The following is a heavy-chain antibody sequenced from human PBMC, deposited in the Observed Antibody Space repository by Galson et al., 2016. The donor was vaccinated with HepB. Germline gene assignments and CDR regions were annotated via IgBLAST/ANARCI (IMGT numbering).Heavy chain of an antibody. CDR1: GYTLASYG. D-gene: IGHD6-19*01. CDR2: ISGYNGNT. J-gene: IGHJ4*02. V-gene: IGHV1-18*01. CDR3: ARVRGYSSVWSEAAFDY. Sequence: SVKVSCKASGYTLASYGFSWVRQAPGQGLEWMGWISGYNGNTNYAQKLQGRVTMTNDTSTSTAYMELRSLRSDDTAVYFCARVRGYSSVWSEAAFDYWGQGTLVTVSS.